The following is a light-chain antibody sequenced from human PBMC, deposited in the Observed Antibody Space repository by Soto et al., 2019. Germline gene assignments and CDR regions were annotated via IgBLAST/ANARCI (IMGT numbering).Light chain of an antibody. CDR3: CAFAGRSVV. V-gene: IGLV2-11*01. Sequence: QSVLTQPRSVSGSPGQSVTISCTGLSSYVSWYQQHPGKAPKLMIFDVDKRPSGVPDRFSGSRSGNTASLTISGLQAEDGSNYYCCAFAGRSVVFGGGTKVTVL. CDR1: SSY. CDR2: DVD. J-gene: IGLJ2*01.